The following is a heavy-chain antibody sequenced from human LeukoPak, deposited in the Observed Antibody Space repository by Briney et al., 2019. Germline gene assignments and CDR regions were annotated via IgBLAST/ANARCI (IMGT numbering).Heavy chain of an antibody. Sequence: SETLSLTCTVSGVSISRYYWSWIRQPPGKGLEWIGYIYYNGSTHYNPSLRSRVTISVDTSKNQFSLKLRSVTTADTALYFCARVGPLISFGGIIVKNYFDSWGPGTLVPVSS. J-gene: IGHJ4*02. V-gene: IGHV4-59*01. CDR2: IYYNGST. CDR1: GVSISRYY. CDR3: ARVGPLISFGGIIVKNYFDS. D-gene: IGHD3-16*02.